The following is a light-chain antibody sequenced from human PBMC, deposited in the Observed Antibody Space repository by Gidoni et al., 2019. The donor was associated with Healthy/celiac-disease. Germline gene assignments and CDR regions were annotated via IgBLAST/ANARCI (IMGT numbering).Light chain of an antibody. Sequence: DIQMTQSPSTLSASVGDRVTITCRASQSISSWLAWYQQKPGKAPKLLIYKASSLESGVPSRFSGSGSGTEFTLTISSLQPDDFATYYCQQYGTFGQGTQVEIK. V-gene: IGKV1-5*03. CDR1: QSISSW. CDR2: KAS. CDR3: QQYGT. J-gene: IGKJ1*01.